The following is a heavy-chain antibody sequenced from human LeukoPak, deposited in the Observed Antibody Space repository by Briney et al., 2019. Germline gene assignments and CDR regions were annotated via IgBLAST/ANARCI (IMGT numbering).Heavy chain of an antibody. V-gene: IGHV1-2*06. D-gene: IGHD1-26*01. Sequence: ASVKVSCKASGYTFTGYHMHWVRQAPGQGLEWMGRINPNSGGTNYAQKFQGRVTMTRDTSISTAYMELSRLRSDDTAVYYCARRHRELAQLDYWGQGTLVTVSS. CDR2: INPNSGGT. J-gene: IGHJ4*02. CDR1: GYTFTGYH. CDR3: ARRHRELAQLDY.